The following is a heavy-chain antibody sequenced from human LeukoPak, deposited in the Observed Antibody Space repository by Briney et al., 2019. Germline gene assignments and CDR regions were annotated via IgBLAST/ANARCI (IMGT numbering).Heavy chain of an antibody. V-gene: IGHV3-53*01. Sequence: GGSLRLSCAASGFTVSSNYMSWVRQAPGKGLEWVSVIYSGGSTYYADSVKGRLTISRDNSKNTLYLQMNSLRAEDTAVYYCARTTVDTAFDYWGQGTLVTVSS. D-gene: IGHD5-18*01. CDR2: IYSGGST. J-gene: IGHJ4*02. CDR1: GFTVSSNY. CDR3: ARTTVDTAFDY.